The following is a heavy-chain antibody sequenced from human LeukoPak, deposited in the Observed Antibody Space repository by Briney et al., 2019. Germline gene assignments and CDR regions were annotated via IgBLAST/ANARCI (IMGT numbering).Heavy chain of an antibody. CDR1: GYTFTTYG. CDR2: ISPYNVNT. J-gene: IGHJ4*02. CDR3: AREGGYSSGWFQGVAYYFDY. D-gene: IGHD6-19*01. Sequence: GASVKVSCKASGYTFTTYGISWVRQAPGQGLEWMGWISPYNVNTNYPQKLQGRVTMTTDTSTNTAYMELRGLRSDDTAVYYCAREGGYSSGWFQGVAYYFDYWGQGTLVTVSS. V-gene: IGHV1-18*04.